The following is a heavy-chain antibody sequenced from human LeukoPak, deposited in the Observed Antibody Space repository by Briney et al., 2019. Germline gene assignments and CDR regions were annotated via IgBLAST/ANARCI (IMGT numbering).Heavy chain of an antibody. CDR3: SRDRSYTHDY. D-gene: IGHD2-2*02. CDR2: INSDGSST. J-gene: IGHJ4*02. CDR1: GFTFSSYW. Sequence: AGGSLRLSCVASGFTFSSYWMHWVRQPPGEGLVWVARINSDGSSTTYADSVKGRFTISRDNAKNTLYLQMNSLRAEDTAVYYCSRDRSYTHDYWGQGTLVTVSS. V-gene: IGHV3-74*01.